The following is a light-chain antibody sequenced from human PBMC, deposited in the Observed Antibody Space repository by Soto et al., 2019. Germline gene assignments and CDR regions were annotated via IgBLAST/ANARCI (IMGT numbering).Light chain of an antibody. CDR1: QSVLYSSNNKSY. Sequence: DIVMTQSPDSLAVSLGERATINCKSSQSVLYSSNNKSYLAWYQQKPGQPPKLLIYWASTRESGVPDRLSGSGSGTDFTLTISSLQAEDVAVYYCQQYYSTTLTFGGGTKVDIX. J-gene: IGKJ4*01. CDR2: WAS. CDR3: QQYYSTTLT. V-gene: IGKV4-1*01.